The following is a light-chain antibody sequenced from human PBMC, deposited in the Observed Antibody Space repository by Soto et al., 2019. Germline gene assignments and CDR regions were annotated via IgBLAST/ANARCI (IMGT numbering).Light chain of an antibody. CDR1: QTIGSW. Sequence: DIQMTQSPSTLSASVGDRVTITCRASQTIGSWLAWYQQKPGTAPKLLIYDASTLESGVPSRFSGSGSGTEFTLTISSLQPDEFATYYCQQYDNYPLTFGGGTKVEIK. CDR2: DAS. V-gene: IGKV1-5*01. J-gene: IGKJ4*01. CDR3: QQYDNYPLT.